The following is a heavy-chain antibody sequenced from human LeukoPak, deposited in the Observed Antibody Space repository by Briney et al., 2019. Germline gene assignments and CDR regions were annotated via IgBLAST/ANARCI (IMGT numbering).Heavy chain of an antibody. CDR2: ISGSGGST. CDR1: GFIFTSYA. D-gene: IGHD2-2*01. Sequence: PGGSLRLSCAASGFIFTSYAMSWVRQAPGKGLEWLSAISGSGGSTYYADSVKGRFTISRDNSKNRLYLQMNSLRAEDTAVYYCAKDLGYCSSTSCYSWFDLWGQGTLVTVSS. CDR3: AKDLGYCSSTSCYSWFDL. V-gene: IGHV3-23*01. J-gene: IGHJ5*02.